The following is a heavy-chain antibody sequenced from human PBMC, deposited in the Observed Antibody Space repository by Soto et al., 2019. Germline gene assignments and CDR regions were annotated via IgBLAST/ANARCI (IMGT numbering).Heavy chain of an antibody. CDR3: AREGGGPAAIKGAGY. Sequence: ASVKVSCKASGGTFSSYTISWVRQAPGQGLEWMGRIIPILGIANYAQKFQGRVTITADKSTSTAYMELSSLRSENTAVYSCAREGGGPAAIKGAGYWGQGTLVTVSS. D-gene: IGHD2-2*02. J-gene: IGHJ4*02. V-gene: IGHV1-69*04. CDR1: GGTFSSYT. CDR2: IIPILGIA.